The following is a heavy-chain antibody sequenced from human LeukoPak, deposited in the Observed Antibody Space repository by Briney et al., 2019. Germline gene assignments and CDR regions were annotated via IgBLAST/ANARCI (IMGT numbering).Heavy chain of an antibody. J-gene: IGHJ4*02. V-gene: IGHV3-30-3*01. D-gene: IGHD3-9*01. CDR1: GFTFSSYA. CDR3: ARSSTGMRYFDWFAADY. Sequence: GRSLRLSCAASGFTFSSYAMHWVRQAPGKGLEWVAVISYDGSNKYYADSVKGRFTISRDNSKNTLYLQMNSLRADDTAVYYCARSSTGMRYFDWFAADYWGQGTLVTVSS. CDR2: ISYDGSNK.